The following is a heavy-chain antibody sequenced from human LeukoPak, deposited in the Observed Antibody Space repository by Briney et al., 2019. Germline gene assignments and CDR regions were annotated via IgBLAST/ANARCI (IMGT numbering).Heavy chain of an antibody. CDR3: SINYYYYGMDV. CDR2: IKQDGSEK. V-gene: IGHV3-7*03. J-gene: IGHJ6*04. Sequence: PGGSLRLSCAASGFTFSSYWMIWVRQAPGKGLEWVANIKQDGSEKYYVDSVKGRFTISRDNAKNSLYLQMNSLRAEDTAVYYCSINYYYYGMDVWGKGTTVTVPS. CDR1: GFTFSSYW.